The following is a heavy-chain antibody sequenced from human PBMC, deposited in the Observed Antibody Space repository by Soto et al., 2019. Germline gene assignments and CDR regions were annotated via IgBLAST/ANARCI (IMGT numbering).Heavy chain of an antibody. Sequence: SVKGSCKASGGTFSSYAISWGRQAPVQGLEWMGGIIPIFGTANYAQKFQGRVTITADESTSTAYMELSSLRSEDTAVYYCARDRTTQNSYYYYGMDVWGQGTTVTVSS. CDR3: ARDRTTQNSYYYYGMDV. D-gene: IGHD4-4*01. V-gene: IGHV1-69*01. J-gene: IGHJ6*02. CDR1: GGTFSSYA. CDR2: IIPIFGTA.